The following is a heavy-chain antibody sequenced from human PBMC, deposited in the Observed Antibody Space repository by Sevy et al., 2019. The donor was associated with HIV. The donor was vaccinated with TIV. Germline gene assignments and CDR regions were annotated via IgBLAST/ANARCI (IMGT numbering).Heavy chain of an antibody. D-gene: IGHD3-22*01. CDR2: MNPNSGNT. J-gene: IGHJ6*02. V-gene: IGHV1-8*01. CDR1: GYTFTSYD. CDR3: ARGSYYYDSSGYYPSRYYGMDV. Sequence: ASVKVSCKASGYTFTSYDINWVRQATGQELEWMGWMNPNSGNTGYAQKFQGRVTMTRNTSISTAYMELGSLRSEDTAVYYCARGSYYYDSSGYYPSRYYGMDVWGQGTTVTVSS.